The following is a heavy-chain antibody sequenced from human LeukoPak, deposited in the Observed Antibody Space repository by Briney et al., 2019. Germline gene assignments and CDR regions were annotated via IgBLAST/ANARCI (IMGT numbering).Heavy chain of an antibody. J-gene: IGHJ4*02. CDR3: ARDWDWAFDY. CDR1: GFTFSGYT. V-gene: IGHV3-48*02. D-gene: IGHD3/OR15-3a*01. CDR2: IGTSTTTI. Sequence: PGGSLRLSCAASGFTFSGYTMNWVRQAPGKGLEWVSYIGTSTTTIYYADSVRGRFTISRDNAKSSLYLQMNSLRDEDTAVYYCARDWDWAFDYWGPGTLVTVSS.